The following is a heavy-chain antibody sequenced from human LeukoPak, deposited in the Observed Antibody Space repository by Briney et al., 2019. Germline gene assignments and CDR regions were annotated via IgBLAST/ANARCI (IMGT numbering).Heavy chain of an antibody. CDR3: VRQAVSGDSGIAY. CDR2: INPDGSSS. CDR1: GFTFSNYW. D-gene: IGHD4-17*01. J-gene: IGHJ4*02. V-gene: IGHV3-74*01. Sequence: HPGGSLRLSCAASGFTFSNYWMHWVRQAPGKGLEWVSRINPDGSSSNYADSVKGRFTMSRDNAKSMVYLQMDGLRAEDTAVFSCVRQAVSGDSGIAYWGRGVLVTVSS.